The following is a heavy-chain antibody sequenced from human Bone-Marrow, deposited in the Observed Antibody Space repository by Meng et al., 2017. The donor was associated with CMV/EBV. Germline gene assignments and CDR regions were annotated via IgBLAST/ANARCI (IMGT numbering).Heavy chain of an antibody. D-gene: IGHD1-26*01. CDR2: INPSAGSA. J-gene: IGHJ6*02. CDR3: ARAGVSGSNYYYYGMDV. V-gene: IGHV1-46*01. Sequence: ASVKVSCKASGYTFTGYYMHWVRQAPGQGLEWMGIINPSAGSASYAQKFQGRVTMTRDTSTSTVYMELSSLRSEDTAVYYCARAGVSGSNYYYYGMDVWGQGTTVTVSS. CDR1: GYTFTGYY.